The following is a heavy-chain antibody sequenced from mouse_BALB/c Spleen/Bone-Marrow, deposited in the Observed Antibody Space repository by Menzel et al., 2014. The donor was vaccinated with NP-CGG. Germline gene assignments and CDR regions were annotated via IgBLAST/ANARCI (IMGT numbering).Heavy chain of an antibody. V-gene: IGHV1-18*01. D-gene: IGHD1-1*02. CDR3: ARGGNFDY. CDR1: GYTFTDYN. J-gene: IGHJ2*01. CDR2: INPNNGGT. Sequence: EVQGVESGPELVKPGASVKIPCKASGYTFTDYNMDWVRQSHGKSLEWIGNINPNNGGTIYNQKFKGKATLTVDKSSSTAYMELRSLTPEDPAVYYCARGGNFDYWGQGTTLTVSS.